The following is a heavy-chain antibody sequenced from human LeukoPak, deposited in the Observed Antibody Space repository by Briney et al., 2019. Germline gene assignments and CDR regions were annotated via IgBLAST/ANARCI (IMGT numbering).Heavy chain of an antibody. CDR3: ARANPADFNL. CDR1: GFTFSSYA. Sequence: GGSLRLSCAASGFTFSSYAMSWVRQAPGKGLVWVSRIRGDGIVTNYADSVEGRFTVSRDNAKNTVHLQMNSLRDDDTAVYYCARANPADFNLWGRGTLVTVSS. D-gene: IGHD1-14*01. V-gene: IGHV3-74*01. J-gene: IGHJ2*01. CDR2: IRGDGIVT.